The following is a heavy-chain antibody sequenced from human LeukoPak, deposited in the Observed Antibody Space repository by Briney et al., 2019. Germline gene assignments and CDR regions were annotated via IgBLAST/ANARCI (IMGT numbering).Heavy chain of an antibody. CDR2: IGSSGNTR. CDR3: ASELRDYYDSSGYYIFDY. J-gene: IGHJ4*02. D-gene: IGHD3-22*01. Sequence: PGGSLRLSCAASGFIFSSYEMSWVRQAPGKGLQWVSYIGSSGNTRYYADSVKGRFTISRDNAQNSLYLQMNSLRAEYTAVYYCASELRDYYDSSGYYIFDYWGQGTLVTVSS. V-gene: IGHV3-48*03. CDR1: GFIFSSYE.